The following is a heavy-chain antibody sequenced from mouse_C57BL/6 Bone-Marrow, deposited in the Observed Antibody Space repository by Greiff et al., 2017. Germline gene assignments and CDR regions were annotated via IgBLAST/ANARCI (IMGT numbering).Heavy chain of an antibody. Sequence: QVQLQQSGAELVKPGASVKISCKASGYTFTDYYINWVKQRPGQGLEWIGKIGPGSGSTYYNEKFKGKATLTADKSSSTAYMQLSSLTSEDSAVYFCARSGDYYGSSYGYYFDYWGQGTTLTVSS. CDR3: ARSGDYYGSSYGYYFDY. CDR2: IGPGSGST. D-gene: IGHD1-1*01. V-gene: IGHV1-77*01. CDR1: GYTFTDYY. J-gene: IGHJ2*01.